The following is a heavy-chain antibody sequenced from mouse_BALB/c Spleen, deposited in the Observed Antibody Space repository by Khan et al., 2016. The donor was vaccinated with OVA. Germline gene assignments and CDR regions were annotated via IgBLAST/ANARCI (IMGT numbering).Heavy chain of an antibody. CDR3: ARTARIKY. V-gene: IGHV3-2*02. CDR2: ISYSGST. CDR1: GYSITSGYG. D-gene: IGHD1-2*01. Sequence: VQLKESGPGLVKPSQSLSLTCTVTGYSITSGYGWNWIRQFPGNKLEWMGYISYSGSTNYNPSLKSRISITRDTSKNQFFLQLNSVTTEDKATYYCARTARIKYWGKGTTLTVSS. J-gene: IGHJ2*01.